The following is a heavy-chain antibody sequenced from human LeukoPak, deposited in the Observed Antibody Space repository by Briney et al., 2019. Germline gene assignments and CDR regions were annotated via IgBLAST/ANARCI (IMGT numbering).Heavy chain of an antibody. J-gene: IGHJ3*02. CDR3: ARWALRSAFDM. V-gene: IGHV4-59*01. CDR1: GVSITSNY. D-gene: IGHD3-10*01. Sequence: SETLPLTCTVSGVSITSNYWSWIRQSPGKGLEWIGYMYHSGKTNYNPSLKSRVTISIDTSTNQLSLKLTSVTVADTAVYYCARWALRSAFDMWGQGTMVTVSS. CDR2: MYHSGKT.